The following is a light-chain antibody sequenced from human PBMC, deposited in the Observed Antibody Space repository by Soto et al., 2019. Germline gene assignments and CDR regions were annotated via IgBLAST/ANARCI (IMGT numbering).Light chain of an antibody. Sequence: QCVLTQPASVSGSPGRSIAISCTGTSSDVGGYNYVSWYQHHPGKAPKLMIYDVSNRPSGVSNRFSGSKSGNTASLTISGLQAEDEADYYCSSYTSSSTYVFGTGTKVTVL. CDR3: SSYTSSSTYV. CDR1: SSDVGGYNY. V-gene: IGLV2-14*03. CDR2: DVS. J-gene: IGLJ1*01.